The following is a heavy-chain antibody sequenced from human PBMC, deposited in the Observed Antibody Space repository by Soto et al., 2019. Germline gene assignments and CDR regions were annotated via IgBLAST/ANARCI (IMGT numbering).Heavy chain of an antibody. CDR3: AREGKYYDSSGYYYGGDYYYYGMDV. D-gene: IGHD3-22*01. J-gene: IGHJ6*02. V-gene: IGHV4-59*01. CDR1: GGSISSYY. Sequence: SETLSLTCTVSGGSISSYYWSWIRQPPGKGLEWIGYIYYSGSTNYNPSLKSRVTISVDTSKNQFSLKLSSVTAADTAVYYCAREGKYYDSSGYYYGGDYYYYGMDVWGQGTTVTVSS. CDR2: IYYSGST.